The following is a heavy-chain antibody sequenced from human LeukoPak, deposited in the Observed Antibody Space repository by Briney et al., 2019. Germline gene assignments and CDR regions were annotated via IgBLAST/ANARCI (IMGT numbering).Heavy chain of an antibody. D-gene: IGHD3-22*01. CDR2: INHSGST. CDR3: AREKRTILRRPSDSSGYSRPFDY. J-gene: IGHJ4*02. V-gene: IGHV4-34*01. CDR1: GGSFSGYY. Sequence: PSETLSLTCAVYGGSFSGYYWSWIRQPPGKGLEWIGEINHSGSTNYNPSLKSRVTISVDTSKNQFSLKLSSVTAADTAVYYCAREKRTILRRPSDSSGYSRPFDYWGQGTLVTVSS.